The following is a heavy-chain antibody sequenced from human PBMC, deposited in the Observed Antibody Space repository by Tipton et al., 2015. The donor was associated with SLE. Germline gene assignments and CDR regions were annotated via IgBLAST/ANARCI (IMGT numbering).Heavy chain of an antibody. CDR1: GFTFSSYA. CDR3: AKAREIVGATNYFYY. CDR2: ISGSGGST. Sequence: SLRLSCAASGFTFSSYAMSWVRQAPGKGLEWVSAISGSGGSTYYADSVKGRFTISRDNSKNTLYLQMNSLRAEDTAVYYCAKAREIVGATNYFYYWGQGPLVTVSS. J-gene: IGHJ4*02. D-gene: IGHD1-26*01. V-gene: IGHV3-23*01.